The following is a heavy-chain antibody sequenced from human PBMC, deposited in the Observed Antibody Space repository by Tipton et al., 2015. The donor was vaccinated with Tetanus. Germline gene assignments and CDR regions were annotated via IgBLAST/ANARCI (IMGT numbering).Heavy chain of an antibody. J-gene: IGHJ4*02. CDR3: ARGNRGSSWYL. Sequence: QSGAEVKKPGASVKVSCKAFAYAFTSYDLNWARQATGQGLEWLGYMNPNTGHAGYAQKFQGRVTMTSNISITTAYMELRNLRSDDTAVYYCARGNRGSSWYLWGQGTLVTVSS. D-gene: IGHD6-13*01. V-gene: IGHV1-8*01. CDR2: MNPNTGHA. CDR1: AYAFTSYD.